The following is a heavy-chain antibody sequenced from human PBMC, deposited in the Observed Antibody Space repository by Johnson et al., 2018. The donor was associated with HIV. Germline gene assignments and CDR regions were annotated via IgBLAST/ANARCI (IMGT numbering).Heavy chain of an antibody. CDR1: GFTFSSYG. CDR2: IKSKTDGGTT. V-gene: IGHV3-15*01. J-gene: IGHJ3*02. Sequence: VQLVESGGGVVQPGGSLRLSCAASGFTFSSYGMHWVRLAPGKGLEWVGRIKSKTDGGTTDYAAPVKGRFTISRDDSKNTLYLQMNSLKTEDTAVYYGTTPFDRHDAFDIWGQGTMVTVSS. CDR3: TTPFDRHDAFDI.